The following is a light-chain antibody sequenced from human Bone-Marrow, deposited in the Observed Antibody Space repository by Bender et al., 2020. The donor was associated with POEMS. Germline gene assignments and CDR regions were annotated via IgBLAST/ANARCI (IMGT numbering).Light chain of an antibody. Sequence: HSALTQPASVSESPGQSITISCTGTSSDVGGYHYVSWYQQHPGKAPKLMIYDVSDRPSGVSHRFSGSKSGNTASLSISGLQTEDEADYYCSSYSSSSTFVLFGGGTKVTVL. CDR3: SSYSSSSTFVL. V-gene: IGLV2-14*03. J-gene: IGLJ2*01. CDR2: DVS. CDR1: SSDVGGYHY.